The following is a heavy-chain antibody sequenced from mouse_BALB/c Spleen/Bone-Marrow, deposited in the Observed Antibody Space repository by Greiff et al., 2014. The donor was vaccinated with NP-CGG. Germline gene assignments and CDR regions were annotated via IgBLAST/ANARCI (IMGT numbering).Heavy chain of an antibody. V-gene: IGHV1-82*01. Sequence: QVQLQQSRLPPAKCETSVKIYSTGYSYAFSSSWMNWVKQRPGQGLEWIGRIYPGDGDTNSNGRFKGKATLTADRSSNTAYMQLSSLTSVDSAVYFCATSSYYCSSYGAMDYWAQGTSVTVSS. D-gene: IGHD1-1*01. CDR2: IYPGDGDT. CDR1: SYAFSSSW. CDR3: ATSSYYCSSYGAMDY. J-gene: IGHJ4*01.